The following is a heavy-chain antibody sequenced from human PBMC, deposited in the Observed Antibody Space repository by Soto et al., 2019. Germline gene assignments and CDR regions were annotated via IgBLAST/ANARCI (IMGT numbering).Heavy chain of an antibody. CDR1: GDTFKNCV. D-gene: IGHD3-10*01. Sequence: QVQVVQSGVEVRRPGSSVTVSCKASGDTFKNCVISWVRQAPGQGLEWMGGIIPLFGTTDFAQRFQGRLTITTDESTTTAYMELSRLRSEYTATYYCAAELGFGKLSVVWGQGTTVIVSS. V-gene: IGHV1-69*01. CDR2: IIPLFGTT. J-gene: IGHJ6*02. CDR3: AAELGFGKLSVV.